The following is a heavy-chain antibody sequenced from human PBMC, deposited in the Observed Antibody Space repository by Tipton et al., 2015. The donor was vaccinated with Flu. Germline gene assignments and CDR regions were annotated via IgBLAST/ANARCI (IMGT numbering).Heavy chain of an antibody. D-gene: IGHD6-13*01. Sequence: TLSLTCTVSGGSISSSSYYWGWIRQPPGKGLEWIGSIYYSGSTNYNPSLKSRITRSVDTSKNQFSLKLSSVTAADTAVYYCARARWSLYEPYYYYYMDVWGKGTTATVSS. CDR3: ARARWSLYEPYYYYYMDV. CDR2: IYYSGST. V-gene: IGHV4-39*07. CDR1: GGSISSSSYY. J-gene: IGHJ6*03.